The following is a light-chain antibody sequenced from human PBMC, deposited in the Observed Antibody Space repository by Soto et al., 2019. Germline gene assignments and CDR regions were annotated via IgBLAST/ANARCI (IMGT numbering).Light chain of an antibody. CDR1: QSISAW. Sequence: DIQMTQSPSSLSASLGDGVTITGRASQSISAWLAWYQQKPGKAPKLLIYAASSLQSGVPSRFSGSGSGTDFTLTISSLQPEDFATYYCQQSYSTPWTFGQGTKVDIK. J-gene: IGKJ1*01. CDR3: QQSYSTPWT. V-gene: IGKV1-39*01. CDR2: AAS.